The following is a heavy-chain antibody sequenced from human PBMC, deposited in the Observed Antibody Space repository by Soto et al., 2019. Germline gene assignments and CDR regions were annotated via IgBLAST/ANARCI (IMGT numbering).Heavy chain of an antibody. CDR3: VRDLDYGFDY. V-gene: IGHV3-48*01. CDR2: ISSSSSTI. D-gene: IGHD4-17*01. Sequence: GSLRLSCAASGFTFSSYSMNWVRQAPGKGLEWISYISSSSSTINYADSVKGRFTISRDNAKNSLYLQMNSLRVEDTAAYYCVRDLDYGFDYWGQGTLVTVSS. J-gene: IGHJ4*02. CDR1: GFTFSSYS.